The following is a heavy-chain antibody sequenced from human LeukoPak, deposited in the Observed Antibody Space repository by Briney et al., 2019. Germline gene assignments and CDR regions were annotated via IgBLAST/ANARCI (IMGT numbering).Heavy chain of an antibody. D-gene: IGHD1-26*01. CDR1: GFTFSSYG. Sequence: GGTLRLSCAAPGFTFSSYGMSWVRQAPGKGLEWVANIKQDGSEKYYVDSVKGRFTISRDNAKNSLYLQMNSLRAEDTAVYYCARDKDVGATLLDYWGQGTLVTVSS. CDR3: ARDKDVGATLLDY. V-gene: IGHV3-7*01. CDR2: IKQDGSEK. J-gene: IGHJ4*02.